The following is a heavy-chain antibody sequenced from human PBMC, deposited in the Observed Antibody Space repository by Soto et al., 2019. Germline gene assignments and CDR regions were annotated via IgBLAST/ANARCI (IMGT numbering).Heavy chain of an antibody. CDR3: ARALGVNYYFDY. J-gene: IGHJ4*02. CDR1: GYTFTSYA. V-gene: IGHV1-3*01. D-gene: IGHD1-20*01. CDR2: INAGNGNT. Sequence: ASVKVSCKASGYTFTSYAMHWVRQAPGQRLEWMGWINAGNGNTKYSQKSQGRVTITRDTSASTAYMELSSLRSEDTAVYYCARALGVNYYFDYWGQGTLVTVSS.